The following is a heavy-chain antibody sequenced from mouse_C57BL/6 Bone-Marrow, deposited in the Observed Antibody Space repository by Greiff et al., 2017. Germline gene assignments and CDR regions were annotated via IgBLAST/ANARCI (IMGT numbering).Heavy chain of an antibody. CDR2: INPGSGGT. J-gene: IGHJ2*01. CDR3: ARSGYYYGSSPVYFDY. CDR1: GYAFTNYL. Sequence: QVQLQQSGAELVRPGTSVKVSCKASGYAFTNYLIEWVKQRPGQGLEWIGVINPGSGGTKYNEKFKGKATLTADKSSSTAYMQLRSLTSEDSAVYFCARSGYYYGSSPVYFDYWGQGTTLTVSS. V-gene: IGHV1-54*01. D-gene: IGHD1-1*01.